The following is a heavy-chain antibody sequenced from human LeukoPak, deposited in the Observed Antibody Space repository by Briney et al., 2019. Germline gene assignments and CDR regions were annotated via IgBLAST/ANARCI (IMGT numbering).Heavy chain of an antibody. J-gene: IGHJ6*02. V-gene: IGHV3-48*01. CDR3: AREARGSELVGAALYYYYYGMDV. CDR1: GFTFSSYS. CDR2: ISSSSSTI. D-gene: IGHD1-26*01. Sequence: GGSLRLSRAASGFTFSSYSMNWVRQAPGKGLEWVSYISSSSSTIYYADSVKGRFTISRDNAKNSLYLQMNSLRAEDTAVYYCAREARGSELVGAALYYYYYGMDVWGQGTTVTVSS.